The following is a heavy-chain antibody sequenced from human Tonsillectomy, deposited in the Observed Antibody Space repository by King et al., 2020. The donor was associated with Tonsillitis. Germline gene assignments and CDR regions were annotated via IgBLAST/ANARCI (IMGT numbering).Heavy chain of an antibody. CDR2: IYYSGST. J-gene: IGHJ6*03. D-gene: IGHD3-10*01. CDR1: GGSISRYY. Sequence: QLQESGPGLVKPSETLSLTCTVSGGSISRYYWSWIRQPPGKGLEWVGYIYYSGSTNYNPSLKSRVTISVDTSKNQFSLKLSSVTAADTAVYYCARVGRRPRPRGYYYYMDVWGKGTTVTVSS. CDR3: ARVGRRPRPRGYYYYMDV. V-gene: IGHV4-59*01.